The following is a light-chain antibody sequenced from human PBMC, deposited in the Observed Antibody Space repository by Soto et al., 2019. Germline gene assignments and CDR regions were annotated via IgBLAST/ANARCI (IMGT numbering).Light chain of an antibody. CDR2: DVN. CDR1: SSDIGAYNF. Sequence: QSALTQPASVSGSPGQSITISCTGTSSDIGAYNFVSWYQQHPGKAPKLMLYDVNIRPSGVSNRFSGSKSVNTASLTISGLQAEDAADYYCTSWTTSTTMIFGGVTKLTVL. V-gene: IGLV2-14*03. J-gene: IGLJ2*01. CDR3: TSWTTSTTMI.